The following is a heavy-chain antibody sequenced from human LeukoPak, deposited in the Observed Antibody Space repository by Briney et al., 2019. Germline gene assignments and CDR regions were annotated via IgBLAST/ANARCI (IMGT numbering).Heavy chain of an antibody. CDR1: GFTFSSYA. J-gene: IGHJ4*01. CDR2: ISGSGGST. Sequence: GGSLRLSCAASGFTFSSYAMSWVRQAPGKGLEWVSAISGSGGSTYYADSVKGRFTISRDNSKNTLYLQMDSLRAEDTAVYYCAKFPVVVVPAAPRQAHGCAWGQGTLVTVSS. CDR3: AKFPVVVVPAAPRQAHGCA. D-gene: IGHD2-2*01. V-gene: IGHV3-23*01.